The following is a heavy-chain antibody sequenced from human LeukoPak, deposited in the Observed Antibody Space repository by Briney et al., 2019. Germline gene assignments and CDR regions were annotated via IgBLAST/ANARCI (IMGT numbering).Heavy chain of an antibody. V-gene: IGHV1-18*01. D-gene: IGHD3-10*01. J-gene: IGHJ6*02. CDR3: ATPARNYGSGSLNYYYGMDV. Sequence: GASVKVSCKASGYTFTSYGISWVRQAPGQGLEWMGWISAYNGNTNYAQKLQGRVTMTTDTSTSTAYMELRSLRSDDTAVYYCATPARNYGSGSLNYYYGMDVWGQGTTVTVSS. CDR1: GYTFTSYG. CDR2: ISAYNGNT.